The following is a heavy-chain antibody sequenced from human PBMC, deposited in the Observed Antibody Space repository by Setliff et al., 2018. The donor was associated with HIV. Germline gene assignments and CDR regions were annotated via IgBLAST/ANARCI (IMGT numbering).Heavy chain of an antibody. J-gene: IGHJ1*01. CDR2: IVPILNIA. D-gene: IGHD3-10*01. V-gene: IGHV1-69*10. Sequence: SVKVSCKASGGTFGNYAVGWVRQAPGQGLEWVGGIVPILNIASYAQDFQASATITADKSTNTVYMELRNLKSDDTAVYYCARGWSEGAHMVQVEYFQDWGQGTLVTVS. CDR1: GGTFGNYA. CDR3: ARGWSEGAHMVQVEYFQD.